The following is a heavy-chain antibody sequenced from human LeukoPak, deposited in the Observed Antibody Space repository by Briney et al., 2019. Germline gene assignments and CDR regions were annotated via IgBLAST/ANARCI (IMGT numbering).Heavy chain of an antibody. J-gene: IGHJ4*02. D-gene: IGHD1-26*01. CDR3: AKDRVPWELLPADY. CDR2: ISYDGSNK. V-gene: IGHV3-30*18. Sequence: GGSLRLSCAASEFTFISYGMHWVRQAPGKGLGGVAVISYDGSNKYCADSVKGRFTISRDNSKNTLYLQMNSLRAEDTAVYYCAKDRVPWELLPADYWGQGTLVTVSS. CDR1: EFTFISYG.